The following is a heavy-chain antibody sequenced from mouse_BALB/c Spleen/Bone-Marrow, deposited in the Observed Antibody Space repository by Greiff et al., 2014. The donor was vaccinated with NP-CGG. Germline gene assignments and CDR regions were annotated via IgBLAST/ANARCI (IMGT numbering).Heavy chain of an antibody. J-gene: IGHJ4*01. V-gene: IGHV14-3*02. CDR1: GFNIKNNY. Sequence: VQLKESGGELVKPGGSVKLSCPASGFNIKNNYMHWVEQRPEKGLEWIGRIDPANGNTKYDPKFQGKATITADTSSNTAYLQLSSLTSEDTAVYYCARWEYYAMDYWGQGTSVTVSS. CDR2: IDPANGNT. CDR3: ARWEYYAMDY. D-gene: IGHD4-1*01.